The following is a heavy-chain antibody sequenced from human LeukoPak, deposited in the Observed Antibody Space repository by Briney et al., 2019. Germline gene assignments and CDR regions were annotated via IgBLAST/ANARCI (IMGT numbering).Heavy chain of an antibody. Sequence: PGGSLDLSCASSGFTFSSYAMSWVRQAPGKGLEWVSAISGSGGSTYYAASVKGRFTISRDNSKKTLYLQTNSLRAEDTAVYYCAKEVVITPYYFDYWGQGTLVTVSS. V-gene: IGHV3-23*01. CDR3: AKEVVITPYYFDY. J-gene: IGHJ4*02. D-gene: IGHD3-22*01. CDR2: ISGSGGST. CDR1: GFTFSSYA.